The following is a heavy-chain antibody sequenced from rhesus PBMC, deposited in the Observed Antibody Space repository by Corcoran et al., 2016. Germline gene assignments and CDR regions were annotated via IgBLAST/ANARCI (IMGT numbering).Heavy chain of an antibody. J-gene: IGHJ4*01. D-gene: IGHD2-15*01. CDR3: ARRVPPFDY. V-gene: IGHV4-160*01. Sequence: QLQLQASGPGLVKPSETLSLTCAVSGGSISGYWWSWLRQPPGKGLEGIGRIDSSDRTEYNPSLKSRVTISRDTSKNQFSLKLSSVTAADTAVYYCARRVPPFDYWGQGVLVTVSS. CDR2: IDSSDRT. CDR1: GGSISGYW.